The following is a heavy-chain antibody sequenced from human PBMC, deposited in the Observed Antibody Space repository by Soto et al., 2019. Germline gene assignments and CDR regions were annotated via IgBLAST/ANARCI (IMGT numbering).Heavy chain of an antibody. CDR1: GFPFSAYG. D-gene: IGHD3-22*01. CDR3: ARDSGGSGYEFDY. Sequence: PGGSLRLSCAASGFPFSAYGMHWVRQAPGKGLQWVAVIWFDGGNEYYADSVRGRFTISRDNSKNTLYLQMNSLTDEDTAVYYCARDSGGSGYEFDYWGQGTLVTGS. J-gene: IGHJ4*02. V-gene: IGHV3-33*01. CDR2: IWFDGGNE.